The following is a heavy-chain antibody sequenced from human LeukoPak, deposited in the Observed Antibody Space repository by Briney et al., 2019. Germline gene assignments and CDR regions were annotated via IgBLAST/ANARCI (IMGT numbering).Heavy chain of an antibody. Sequence: GGSLRLSCAASGFTFSSYRMNWVRQAPGKGLEWVSSISSSSSYIYYADSVKGRFTISRDNAKNSLYLQMNSLRAEDTAVYYWARDVAVATMRGYYGMDVWGQGTTVTVSS. V-gene: IGHV3-21*01. J-gene: IGHJ6*02. CDR1: GFTFSSYR. CDR2: ISSSSSYI. D-gene: IGHD5-12*01. CDR3: ARDVAVATMRGYYGMDV.